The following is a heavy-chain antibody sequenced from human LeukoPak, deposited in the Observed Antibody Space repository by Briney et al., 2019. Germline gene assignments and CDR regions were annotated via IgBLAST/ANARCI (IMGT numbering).Heavy chain of an antibody. J-gene: IGHJ3*02. D-gene: IGHD3-22*01. Sequence: SETLSLTCTVSGGSISSYYWSWIRQPAGKGLEWIGRIYTSGSTNYNPSLKSRVTMSVDTSKNQFSLKLSSVTAADTAVYYCARAIRGRNYYDSSGSRVDIWGQGTMVTVSS. CDR2: IYTSGST. CDR1: GGSISSYY. CDR3: ARAIRGRNYYDSSGSRVDI. V-gene: IGHV4-4*07.